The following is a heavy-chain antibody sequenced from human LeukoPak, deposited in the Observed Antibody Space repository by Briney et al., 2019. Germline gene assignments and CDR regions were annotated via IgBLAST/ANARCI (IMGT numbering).Heavy chain of an antibody. J-gene: IGHJ6*03. V-gene: IGHV3-7*01. CDR3: ARDGYGRVYAHYYMDV. Sequence: GGTLRLSCAASGFTFSRYWMRWVRQAPGKGLEWVANIKQDGSEKYYVDSVKGRFTISRDNAKNSLYLQMNSLRAEDTAVYYCARDGYGRVYAHYYMDVWGKGTTVTVSS. CDR1: GFTFSRYW. D-gene: IGHD2-8*01. CDR2: IKQDGSEK.